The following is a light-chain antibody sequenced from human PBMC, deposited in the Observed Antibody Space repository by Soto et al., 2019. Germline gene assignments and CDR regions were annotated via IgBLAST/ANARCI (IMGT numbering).Light chain of an antibody. V-gene: IGKV3-11*01. Sequence: EIVLTQSPATLSLSPGERATLSCRASQSVSSYLAWYQPKPGQAPRLLIYDASNRATGIPARFSGSGSGTDFTLTISSLEPEDFAVYYCQQRSNWFTFGGGTKVEIK. J-gene: IGKJ4*01. CDR3: QQRSNWFT. CDR1: QSVSSY. CDR2: DAS.